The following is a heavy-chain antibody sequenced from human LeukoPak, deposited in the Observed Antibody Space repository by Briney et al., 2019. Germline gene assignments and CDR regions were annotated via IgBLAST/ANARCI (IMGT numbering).Heavy chain of an antibody. CDR2: ISYDGSNK. D-gene: IGHD2-2*01. CDR3: AKINDAIVVVPAAPTV. Sequence: GGSLRLSCAASGFTVSSNYMSWVRQAPGKGLEWVAVISYDGSNKYYADSVKGRFTISRDNSKNTLYLQMNSLRAEDTAVYYCAKINDAIVVVPAAPTVWGQGTLVTVSS. J-gene: IGHJ4*02. CDR1: GFTVSSNY. V-gene: IGHV3-30*18.